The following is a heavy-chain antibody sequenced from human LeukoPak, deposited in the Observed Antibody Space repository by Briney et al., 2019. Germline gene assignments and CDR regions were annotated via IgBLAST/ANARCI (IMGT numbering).Heavy chain of an antibody. V-gene: IGHV3-30*18. CDR3: AKAGDIAVAGLDY. CDR2: ISYDGSNK. CDR1: GFTFSSYG. D-gene: IGHD6-19*01. Sequence: HTGGSLRLSCAASGFTFSSYGMHWVRRAPGKGLEWVAVISYDGSNKYYADSVKGRFTISRDNSKNTLYLQMNSLRAEDTAVYYCAKAGDIAVAGLDYWGQGTLVTVSS. J-gene: IGHJ4*02.